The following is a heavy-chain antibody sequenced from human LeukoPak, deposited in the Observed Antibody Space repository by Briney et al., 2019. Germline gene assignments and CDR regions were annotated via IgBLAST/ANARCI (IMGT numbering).Heavy chain of an antibody. CDR1: GYTFTGYY. CDR3: ARAEITMVRGVTPFGMDV. J-gene: IGHJ6*04. D-gene: IGHD3-10*01. Sequence: ASVTVACMASGYTFTGYYMHWVRQAPGEGREWMGWINPNSGGTNYAQKFQGWVTMTRDPSISTAYMALSRLRSEDTAVYSCARAEITMVRGVTPFGMDVWGKGTTVTVSS. CDR2: INPNSGGT. V-gene: IGHV1-2*04.